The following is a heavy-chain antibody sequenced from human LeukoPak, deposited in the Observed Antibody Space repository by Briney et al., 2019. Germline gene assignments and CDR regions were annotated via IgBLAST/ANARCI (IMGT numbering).Heavy chain of an antibody. CDR2: INHSGST. CDR3: ARTRGGMVRFDY. V-gene: IGHV4-34*01. CDR1: GGSFSGYY. D-gene: IGHD3-10*01. J-gene: IGHJ4*02. Sequence: SETLSLTCAVYGGSFSGYYWSWIRQPPGKGLEWIGEINHSGSTNYNPSLKSRVTISVDTSKNQFSLKLSSVPAAHTAVYYCARTRGGMVRFDYWGQGTLVTVSS.